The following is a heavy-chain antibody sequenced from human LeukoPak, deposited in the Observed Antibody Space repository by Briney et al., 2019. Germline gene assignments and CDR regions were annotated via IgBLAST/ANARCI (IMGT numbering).Heavy chain of an antibody. V-gene: IGHV3-74*03. J-gene: IGHJ4*02. CDR1: GFTFSRYW. CDR3: ARDRGSRWFGPIDY. D-gene: IGHD6-13*01. CDR2: ISPDGSTT. Sequence: PRGSLRLSCAASGFTFSRYWMHWVRQAPGKGLMWVSRISPDGSTTLYADSVKGRFTISRDNSRNTLYLQMNSLRDEDTAVYYCARDRGSRWFGPIDYWGQGILVTVSS.